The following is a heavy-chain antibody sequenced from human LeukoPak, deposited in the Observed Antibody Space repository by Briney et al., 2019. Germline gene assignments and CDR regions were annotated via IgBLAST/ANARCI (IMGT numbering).Heavy chain of an antibody. J-gene: IGHJ6*02. Sequence: GGSLRLSCAASGFTFSSYWMHWVRQAPGKGLVWVSRINTDGSSTSYADSVKGRFTISRDNAKNTLYLQMNSLRAEDTAVYYCARDSHDYGDYTLSPRGMDVWGQGTTVTVSS. CDR2: INTDGSST. D-gene: IGHD4-17*01. V-gene: IGHV3-74*01. CDR3: ARDSHDYGDYTLSPRGMDV. CDR1: GFTFSSYW.